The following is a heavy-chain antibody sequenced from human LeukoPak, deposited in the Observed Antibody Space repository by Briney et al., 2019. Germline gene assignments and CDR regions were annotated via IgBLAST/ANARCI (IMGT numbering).Heavy chain of an antibody. V-gene: IGHV3-30*02. J-gene: IGHJ4*02. D-gene: IGHD2-2*01. Sequence: GGSLRLSCAASGFTFSSYGMHWVRQAPGKGLEWVAVIWYDGSNKYYADSVKGRFTISRDNSKNTLYLQMNSLRAEDTAVYYCAKDGVVVVPAEDYWGQGTLVTVSS. CDR1: GFTFSSYG. CDR3: AKDGVVVVPAEDY. CDR2: IWYDGSNK.